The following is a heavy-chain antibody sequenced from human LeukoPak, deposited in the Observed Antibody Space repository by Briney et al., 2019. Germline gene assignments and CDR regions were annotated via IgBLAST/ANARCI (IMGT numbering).Heavy chain of an antibody. CDR3: ARSSGSYYPTFDY. Sequence: GGSLRLSCAASGFTFSSYAMHWVRQAPGKGLEWVSVIYSGGSTYYADSVKGRFTISRDNSKNTLYLQMNSLRAEDTAVYYCARSSGSYYPTFDYWGQGTLVTVSS. CDR2: IYSGGST. D-gene: IGHD3-10*01. CDR1: GFTFSSYA. J-gene: IGHJ4*02. V-gene: IGHV3-53*01.